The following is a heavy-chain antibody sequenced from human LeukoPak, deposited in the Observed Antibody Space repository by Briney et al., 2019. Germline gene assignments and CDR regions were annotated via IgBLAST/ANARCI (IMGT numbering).Heavy chain of an antibody. CDR1: GFTFSDNW. CDR3: ASDQYSSGYYTIDY. J-gene: IGHJ4*02. V-gene: IGHV3-7*01. Sequence: GGSLRLSCAASGFTFSDNWMTWVRQTPGRGLEWVANVKGDASTTYYVDSVKGRFTISRDNSKNTLYLQMNSLRAEDTAVYYCASDQYSSGYYTIDYWGQGTLVTVSS. CDR2: VKGDASTT. D-gene: IGHD3-22*01.